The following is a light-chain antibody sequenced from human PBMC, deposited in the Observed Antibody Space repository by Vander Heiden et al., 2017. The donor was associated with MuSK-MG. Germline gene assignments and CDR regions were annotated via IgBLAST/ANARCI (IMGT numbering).Light chain of an antibody. J-gene: IGLJ3*02. Sequence: QSALTQPASVSVSPGHSITILCPGPSSDVGGYNYVAWYQQHAGKAPKLMIYDVSNRPAWVSNRFSGSKSGNPASLTISGLQAEDEADYYGGSYTSSSTWVFGGGTKLTVL. CDR1: SSDVGGYNY. CDR3: GSYTSSSTWV. CDR2: DVS. V-gene: IGLV2-14*03.